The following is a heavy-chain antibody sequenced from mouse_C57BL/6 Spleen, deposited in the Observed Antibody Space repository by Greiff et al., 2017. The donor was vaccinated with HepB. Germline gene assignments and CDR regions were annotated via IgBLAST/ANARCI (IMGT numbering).Heavy chain of an antibody. CDR3: VTYYYGSSYGYAMDY. CDR2: IDPNSGGT. CDR1: GYTFTSYW. J-gene: IGHJ4*01. Sequence: QVQLQQPGAELVKPGASVKLSCKASGYTFTSYWMHWVKQRPGRGLEWIGRIDPNSGGTKYNEKFKSKATLTVDKPSSTAYMQLSCLTSEDSAVYYCVTYYYGSSYGYAMDYWGQGTSVTVSS. V-gene: IGHV1-72*01. D-gene: IGHD1-1*01.